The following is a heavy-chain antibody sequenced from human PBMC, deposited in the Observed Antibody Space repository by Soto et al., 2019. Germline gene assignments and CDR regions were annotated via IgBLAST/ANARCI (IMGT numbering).Heavy chain of an antibody. V-gene: IGHV3-74*01. CDR1: GFTFSSYW. CDR3: ASRRKQGFYGMDG. CDR2: INSDGSST. D-gene: IGHD6-13*01. J-gene: IGHJ6*02. Sequence: GGSLRLSCAASGFTFSSYWMHWVRQAPGKGLVWVSRINSDGSSTSYADSVKGRFTISRDNGKNTMYLQMNSLRDEETAVYHCASRRKQGFYGMDGWGQGATVPVSS.